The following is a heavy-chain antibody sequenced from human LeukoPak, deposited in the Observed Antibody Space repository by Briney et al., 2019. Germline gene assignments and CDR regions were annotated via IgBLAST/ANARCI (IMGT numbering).Heavy chain of an antibody. D-gene: IGHD3-10*01. Sequence: GGSLRLSCAASGFTFSSYSMNWVRQAPGKGLEWVSSTSSSSSYIYYADSLKGRFTISRDNAKKSVYLQMNSLRAEDTAVYYCAKDGSEGGLWFGELFHYYYYMDVWGKGTTVTISS. CDR1: GFTFSSYS. J-gene: IGHJ6*03. V-gene: IGHV3-21*01. CDR3: AKDGSEGGLWFGELFHYYYYMDV. CDR2: TSSSSSYI.